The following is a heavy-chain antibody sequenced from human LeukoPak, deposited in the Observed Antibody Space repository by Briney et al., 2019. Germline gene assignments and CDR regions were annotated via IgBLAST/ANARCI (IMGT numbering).Heavy chain of an antibody. CDR2: IIPVFGTA. Sequence: SVKVSCKASGGTFSSYAISWVRQAPGQGLEWMGGIIPVFGTANYAQKFQGRVTITTDESTSTAYMELSSLRSEDTAVYYCARDLCTNGVCYSDYWGQGTLVTVSS. CDR3: ARDLCTNGVCYSDY. CDR1: GGTFSSYA. J-gene: IGHJ4*02. V-gene: IGHV1-69*05. D-gene: IGHD2-8*01.